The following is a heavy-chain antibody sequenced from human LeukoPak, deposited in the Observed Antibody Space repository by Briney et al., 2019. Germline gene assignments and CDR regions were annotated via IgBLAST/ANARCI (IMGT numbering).Heavy chain of an antibody. V-gene: IGHV3-20*01. CDR3: ARSLYYYDSSGYYGLDY. CDR2: INWNGGST. Sequence: GGSLRLSCAASGFTFGDYGMSWVRQAPGKGLEWVSGINWNGGSTGYADSVKGRFTISRDNAKNSLYLQMNSLRAEDTALYHCARSLYYYDSSGYYGLDYWGQGTLVTVSS. J-gene: IGHJ4*02. D-gene: IGHD3-22*01. CDR1: GFTFGDYG.